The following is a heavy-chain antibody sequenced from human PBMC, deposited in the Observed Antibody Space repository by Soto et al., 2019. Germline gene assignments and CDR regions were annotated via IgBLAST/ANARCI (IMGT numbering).Heavy chain of an antibody. CDR1: GASITRIGSA. Sequence: SETLSLTCNASGASITRIGSAWGWIRQPPGKGLEWIGEIYHSGSTDYNPSLKRRVTISVDKSKNQFSLKLSSVTAADTAVYYCARRRVAAAGSWFDPWGQGTLVTVSS. J-gene: IGHJ5*02. D-gene: IGHD6-13*01. CDR3: ARRRVAAAGSWFDP. CDR2: IYHSGST. V-gene: IGHV4-39*07.